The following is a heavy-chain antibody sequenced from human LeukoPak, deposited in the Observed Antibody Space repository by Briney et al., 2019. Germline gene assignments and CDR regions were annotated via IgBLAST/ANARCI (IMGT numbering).Heavy chain of an antibody. CDR2: IGGSGEST. D-gene: IGHD3-3*01. CDR1: GFTFSSYA. CDR3: AKDPWSGYGEKVNFDY. Sequence: PGGSLRLSCAASGFTFSSYAMSWVRQAPGKGPEWVSAIGGSGESTYYSESVKGRFTIFRDNSKNTLYLQMNSLRVEDTAVYYCAKDPWSGYGEKVNFDYWGQGVLVTVSS. J-gene: IGHJ4*02. V-gene: IGHV3-23*01.